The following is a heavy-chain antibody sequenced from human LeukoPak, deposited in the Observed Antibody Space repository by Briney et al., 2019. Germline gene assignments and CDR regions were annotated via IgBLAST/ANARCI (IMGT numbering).Heavy chain of an antibody. J-gene: IGHJ3*02. CDR3: ARDEPTYYCSSTSCPPGAFDI. Sequence: SETLSLTCPVSGGSISSYYWSWIRQPAGKGLEWIGRIYTSGSTNYNPSLKSRVTISVDTSKNQFSLKLSSETAADTAVYYCARDEPTYYCSSTSCPPGAFDIWGQGTMVTVSS. CDR1: GGSISSYY. CDR2: IYTSGST. V-gene: IGHV4-4*07. D-gene: IGHD2-2*01.